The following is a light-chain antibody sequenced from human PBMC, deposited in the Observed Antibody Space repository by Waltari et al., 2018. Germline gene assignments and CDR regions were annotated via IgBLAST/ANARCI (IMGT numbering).Light chain of an antibody. CDR1: RLGDKY. V-gene: IGLV3-1*01. Sequence: SYELTQLPSVSVSPGQTATITCSGDRLGDKYICWFQQRPGQSPVMVIYQDVKRPSRIPERFSGSNSGNTATLTISGTQAMDEADYFCQVWDGRSVVFGGGTKLTVL. CDR2: QDV. J-gene: IGLJ2*01. CDR3: QVWDGRSVV.